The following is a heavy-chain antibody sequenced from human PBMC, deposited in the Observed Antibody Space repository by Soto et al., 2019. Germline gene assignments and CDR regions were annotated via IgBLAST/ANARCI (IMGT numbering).Heavy chain of an antibody. V-gene: IGHV3-23*01. CDR1: GFSFSTNA. Sequence: EVQLLESGGGLVQPGGSLRLSCAASGFSFSTNAMSWFRQAPGKGLEWVSGISASGGQTYYPDSVKGRFTISGNNSKHMLYLQTNSLRAGDTAVYYFAKDFYSTSYSTSSFSAFDFWGQGTVVTVSS. D-gene: IGHD6-6*01. J-gene: IGHJ3*01. CDR3: AKDFYSTSYSTSSFSAFDF. CDR2: ISASGGQT.